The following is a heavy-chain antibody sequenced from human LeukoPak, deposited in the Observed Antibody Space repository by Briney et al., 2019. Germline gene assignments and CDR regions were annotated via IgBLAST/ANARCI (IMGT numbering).Heavy chain of an antibody. Sequence: PGGSLRLSCSASGFAFSSYAMHWVRQAPGKGLEYVSAISSNGGSTYYADSVKGRFTISRDNSKNTLYLQMSSLRAEDTAVYYCVKVGSPYYYDSSGYFYWGQGTLVTVSS. CDR3: VKVGSPYYYDSSGYFY. D-gene: IGHD3-22*01. CDR2: ISSNGGST. J-gene: IGHJ4*02. V-gene: IGHV3-64D*06. CDR1: GFAFSSYA.